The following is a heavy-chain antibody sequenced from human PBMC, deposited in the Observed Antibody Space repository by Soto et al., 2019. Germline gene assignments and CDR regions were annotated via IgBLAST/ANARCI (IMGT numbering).Heavy chain of an antibody. CDR2: MNPSNGNA. J-gene: IGHJ4*02. CDR1: GYTFITYD. V-gene: IGHV1-8*01. CDR3: ARTKERCGPNYFDS. D-gene: IGHD4-17*01. Sequence: GASVKVSCKASGYTFITYDINWVRQATGQGLEWMGWMNPSNGNAGYAQKFQGRLTITRNTSISTAYMELSSLRSDDTAVYFCARTKERCGPNYFDSWGQGSLVTVSS.